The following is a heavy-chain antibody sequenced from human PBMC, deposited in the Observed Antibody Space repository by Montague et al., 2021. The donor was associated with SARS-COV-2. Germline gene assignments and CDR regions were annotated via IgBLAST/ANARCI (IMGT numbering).Heavy chain of an antibody. CDR3: ARDLGDY. CDR1: GGSISSYY. Sequence: SETLSLTCTVSGGSISSYYWSWIRQPPGKGPEWIGYIYYSGSTNYNPSLKSRVTISVDTSKNQFSLKLSSVTAADTAVYYCARDLGDYWGQGTLVTVSS. J-gene: IGHJ4*02. CDR2: IYYSGST. V-gene: IGHV4-59*13.